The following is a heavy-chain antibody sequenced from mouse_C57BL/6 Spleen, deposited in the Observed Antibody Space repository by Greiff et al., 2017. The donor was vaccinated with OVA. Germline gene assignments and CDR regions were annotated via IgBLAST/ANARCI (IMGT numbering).Heavy chain of an antibody. CDR3: ASHDYAAWFAY. CDR1: GYSITSGYY. V-gene: IGHV3-6*01. Sequence: EVKLMESGPGLVKPSQSLSLTCSVTGYSITSGYYWNWIRQFPGNKLEWMGYISYDGSNNYNPSLKNRISITRDTSKNQLFLKLNSLTTEDTATYDCASHDYAAWFAYWGQGTLVTVSA. D-gene: IGHD2-4*01. CDR2: ISYDGSN. J-gene: IGHJ3*01.